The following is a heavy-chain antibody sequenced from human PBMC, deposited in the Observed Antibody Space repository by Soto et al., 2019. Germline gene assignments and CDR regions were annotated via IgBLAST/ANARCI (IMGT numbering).Heavy chain of an antibody. CDR1: GYTFTSYY. Sequence: ASVKVSCKASGYTFTSYYMHWVRQAPGQGLEWMRIINPSGGSTSYAQKFQGRVTMTRDTSTSTVYMELSSLRSEDTAVYYCARAMGGGDYYYYGMDVWGQGTTVTVSS. D-gene: IGHD3-16*01. J-gene: IGHJ6*02. CDR2: INPSGGST. V-gene: IGHV1-46*01. CDR3: ARAMGGGDYYYYGMDV.